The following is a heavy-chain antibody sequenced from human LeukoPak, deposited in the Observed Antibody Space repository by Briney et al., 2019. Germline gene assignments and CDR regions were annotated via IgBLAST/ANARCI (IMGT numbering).Heavy chain of an antibody. D-gene: IGHD3-10*01. J-gene: IGHJ4*02. CDR1: GGSVSHTNYY. Sequence: SETLSLTCTVSGGSVSHTNYYWAWIRQPPGKGLEWIGSVSHSGSTYYNPSLKSRVSTSVDTSKNQFSLNLSSVIAADTAVYYCARGVDSGSFYNVWGQGTLVTVSS. V-gene: IGHV4-39*01. CDR2: VSHSGST. CDR3: ARGVDSGSFYNV.